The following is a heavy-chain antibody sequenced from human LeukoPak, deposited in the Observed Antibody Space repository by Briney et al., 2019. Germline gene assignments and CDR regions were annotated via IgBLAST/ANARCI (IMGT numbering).Heavy chain of an antibody. D-gene: IGHD5-12*01. Sequence: SETLSLTCTVSGGSITNYYWDWIRQPPGKGLEWIGYIYYSGSTNYNPSLKSRVTISVDTSKNQFTLRLTSVTAADTAVYYCARGFDSKSTYFDYWGQGTLVTVSS. CDR1: GGSITNYY. J-gene: IGHJ4*02. CDR3: ARGFDSKSTYFDY. V-gene: IGHV4-59*01. CDR2: IYYSGST.